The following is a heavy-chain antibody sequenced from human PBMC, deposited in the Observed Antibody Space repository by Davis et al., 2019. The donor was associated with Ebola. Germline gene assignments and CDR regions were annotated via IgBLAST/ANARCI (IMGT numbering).Heavy chain of an antibody. CDR1: GFTFDDYA. CDR2: ISWNSGNI. Sequence: GGSLRLSCAASGFTFDDYAMHWVRQAPGKGLEWVSGISWNSGNIGYADSVKGRFTISRDNAKNSLYLQMNILRADDTALYYCARDTTIAGGGQNYWGQGTLVTVSS. J-gene: IGHJ4*02. CDR3: ARDTTIAGGGQNY. V-gene: IGHV3-9*01. D-gene: IGHD6-13*01.